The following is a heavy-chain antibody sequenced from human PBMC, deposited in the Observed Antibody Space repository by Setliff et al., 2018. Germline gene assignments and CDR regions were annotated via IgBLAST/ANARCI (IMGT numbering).Heavy chain of an antibody. D-gene: IGHD1-1*01. CDR2: IYHSGST. Sequence: SETLSLTCAVYGGSFSGYYWSWIRQPPGKGLEWIGEIYHSGSTNYNPSLKSRVTISVDKSKNQFSLKLSSVTAADTAVYYCARRATYNEYYFDYWGQGTLVTAPQ. V-gene: IGHV4-34*01. CDR3: ARRATYNEYYFDY. CDR1: GGSFSGYY. J-gene: IGHJ4*02.